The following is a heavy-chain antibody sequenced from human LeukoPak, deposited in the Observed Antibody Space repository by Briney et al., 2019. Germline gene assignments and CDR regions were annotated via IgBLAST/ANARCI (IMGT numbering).Heavy chain of an antibody. D-gene: IGHD3-16*01. Sequence: ASVEVSCKASGYTFTGQYYIHWVRQAPGQGLEWMGWMNPNSGNTGYAQKFQGRVTMTRNTSISKAYMELSSLRSEDTAVYYCARGASLGFPWGYWGQGTLVTVSS. CDR2: MNPNSGNT. CDR1: GYTFTGQYY. CDR3: ARGASLGFPWGY. J-gene: IGHJ4*02. V-gene: IGHV1-8*02.